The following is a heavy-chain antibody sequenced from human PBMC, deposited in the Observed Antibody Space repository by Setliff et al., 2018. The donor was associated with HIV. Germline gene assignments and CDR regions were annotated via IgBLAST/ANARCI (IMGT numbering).Heavy chain of an antibody. CDR2: MFYSGST. Sequence: SETLSLTCTVSGGSISSYYWNWIRQPPGKGLEWTGNMFYSGSTNYNPSLKSRVTMSVDTSNNQFSLKLSSVTAADTAVYHCARSYCSSTSCSYYFDYWGQGTLVTVSS. V-gene: IGHV4-59*01. CDR3: ARSYCSSTSCSYYFDY. CDR1: GGSISSYY. J-gene: IGHJ4*02. D-gene: IGHD2-2*01.